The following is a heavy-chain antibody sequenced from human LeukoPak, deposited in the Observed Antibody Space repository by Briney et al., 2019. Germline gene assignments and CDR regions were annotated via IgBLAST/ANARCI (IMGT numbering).Heavy chain of an antibody. CDR2: IYHSGST. V-gene: IGHV4-30-2*01. Sequence: NPSQTLSLTCAVSGGSISSGYSWSWIRQPPGKGLEWIGYIYHSGSTYYNPSLKSRVTISVDTSKNQFSLKLSSVTAADTAVYYCARDHVPHYYDSSGYSTGWFDPWGQGTLVTVSS. CDR1: GGSISSGYS. J-gene: IGHJ5*02. D-gene: IGHD3-22*01. CDR3: ARDHVPHYYDSSGYSTGWFDP.